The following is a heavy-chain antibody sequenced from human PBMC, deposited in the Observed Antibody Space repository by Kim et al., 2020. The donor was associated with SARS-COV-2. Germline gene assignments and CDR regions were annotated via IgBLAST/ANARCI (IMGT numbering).Heavy chain of an antibody. V-gene: IGHV3-48*03. D-gene: IGHD4-4*01. J-gene: IGHJ4*02. Sequence: IYYEDSVRGRFTNSRDNDKNSLYLQMNSLRAEDTAVYYCARGPNYSPFDYWGQGTLVTVSS. CDR2: I. CDR3: ARGPNYSPFDY.